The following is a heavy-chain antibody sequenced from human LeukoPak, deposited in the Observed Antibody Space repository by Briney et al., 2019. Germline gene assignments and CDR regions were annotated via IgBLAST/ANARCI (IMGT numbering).Heavy chain of an antibody. Sequence: GGSLRLSCAASGFTFSSYWMSWVRQAPGKGLEWVANIKQDGSEKYYVDSVEGRFTISRDNAKNSLYLQMNSLRAEDTAVYYCARAGLITMVRGEPAMDVWGKGTTVTVSS. D-gene: IGHD3-10*01. V-gene: IGHV3-7*04. J-gene: IGHJ6*03. CDR3: ARAGLITMVRGEPAMDV. CDR2: IKQDGSEK. CDR1: GFTFSSYW.